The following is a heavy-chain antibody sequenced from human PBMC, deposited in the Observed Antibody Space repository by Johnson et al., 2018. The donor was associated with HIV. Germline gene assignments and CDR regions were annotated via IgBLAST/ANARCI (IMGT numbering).Heavy chain of an antibody. D-gene: IGHD3-22*01. V-gene: IGHV3-7*03. Sequence: VQLVESGGGLVQPGGSLRLSCAVSGFTFSDYWMSWVRQAPGKGLEWVANIKQDGREKYYVDSVKGRFTISRDKSKNTLYLQMNSLSVEDTAIYYCASNYDSSLDAFDIWGQGTMVTVSS. J-gene: IGHJ3*02. CDR3: ASNYDSSLDAFDI. CDR1: GFTFSDYW. CDR2: IKQDGREK.